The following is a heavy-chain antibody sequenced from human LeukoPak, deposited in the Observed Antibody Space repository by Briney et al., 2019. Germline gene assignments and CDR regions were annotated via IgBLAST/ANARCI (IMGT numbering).Heavy chain of an antibody. CDR2: IYSDGKV. Sequence: GGSLRLSCAASGFTFSSYSMNWVRQAPGKGLEWASVIYSDGKVYYIDSVKGRFTISRDTTKNTVYLQMNSLRVEETAVYYCARDDCSTTPCYAYWGQGTLVTVSS. J-gene: IGHJ4*02. D-gene: IGHD2-2*01. V-gene: IGHV3-66*01. CDR1: GFTFSSYS. CDR3: ARDDCSTTPCYAY.